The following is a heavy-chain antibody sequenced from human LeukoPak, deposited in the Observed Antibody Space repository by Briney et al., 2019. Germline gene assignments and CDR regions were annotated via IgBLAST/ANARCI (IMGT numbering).Heavy chain of an antibody. Sequence: ASVKVSCKVSGHTFNSYGFSWVRQAPGQGLEWMGWITTYNGNTNYAQKFQGRVTMTTDTSTSTAYMELRSLRSDDTAVYYCVRGIVGADFDYWGQGTLVTVS. CDR2: ITTYNGNT. D-gene: IGHD1-26*01. CDR3: VRGIVGADFDY. V-gene: IGHV1-18*01. J-gene: IGHJ4*02. CDR1: GHTFNSYG.